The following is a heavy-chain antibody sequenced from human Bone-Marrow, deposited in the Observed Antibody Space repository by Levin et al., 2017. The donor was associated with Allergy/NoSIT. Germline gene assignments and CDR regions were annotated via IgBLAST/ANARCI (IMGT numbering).Heavy chain of an antibody. CDR2: MNPSSANT. D-gene: IGHD3-16*01. CDR1: GYTFTSYD. Sequence: ASVKVSCKASGYTFTSYDIHWVRQATGQGLEWMGWMNPSSANTGYSQKFQGRVTMTRNTSISTAYMELSSLRSEDTAVFYCARMTAGDSEEDYWGQGTLVTVSS. J-gene: IGHJ4*02. V-gene: IGHV1-8*01. CDR3: ARMTAGDSEEDY.